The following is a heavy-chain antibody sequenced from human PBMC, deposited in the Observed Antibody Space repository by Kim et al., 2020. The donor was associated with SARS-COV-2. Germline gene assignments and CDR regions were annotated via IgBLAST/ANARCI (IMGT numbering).Heavy chain of an antibody. CDR2: IAAAGGGT. V-gene: IGHV3-23*01. Sequence: GGSLRLSCAASGFTISSCAMGWVRQAPGKGLEWVSVIAAAGGGTYYVDSVRGRFTTSRDTSKNTLYLQMNRLRAEDTAMYYCTKRNTGDSWNAAGYWGQG. CDR3: TKRNTGDSWNAAGY. D-gene: IGHD1-1*01. CDR1: GFTISSCA. J-gene: IGHJ4*02.